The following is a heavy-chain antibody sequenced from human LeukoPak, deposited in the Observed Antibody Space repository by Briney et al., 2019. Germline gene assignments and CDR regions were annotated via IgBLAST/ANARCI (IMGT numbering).Heavy chain of an antibody. CDR3: GRLYYYDGLDV. J-gene: IGHJ6*02. CDR1: GGSISSSTYY. CDR2: KYYSGNS. V-gene: IGHV4-39*01. Sequence: SQTLSLTCTVSGGSISSSTYYWGRIRHPPGKGLELIGSKYYSGNSYCNPSLKRRVSISVDTTKNQISLKLSSVTAADTAVYYCGRLYYYDGLDVWGQGTTVTVSS.